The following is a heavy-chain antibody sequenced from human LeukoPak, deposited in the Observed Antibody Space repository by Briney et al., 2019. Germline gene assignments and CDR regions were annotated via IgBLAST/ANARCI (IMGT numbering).Heavy chain of an antibody. CDR2: INHSGST. CDR3: ARVYYDILTGPTP. CDR1: GGSFSGYY. V-gene: IGHV4-34*01. J-gene: IGHJ4*02. D-gene: IGHD3-9*01. Sequence: SETLSLTCAVYGGSFSGYYWSWIRQPPGKGLEWIGEINHSGSTNYNPSLKSRVTISVDSSRNRFPLKVSSVTAADTAVYYCARVYYDILTGPTPWGQGTLVTVSS.